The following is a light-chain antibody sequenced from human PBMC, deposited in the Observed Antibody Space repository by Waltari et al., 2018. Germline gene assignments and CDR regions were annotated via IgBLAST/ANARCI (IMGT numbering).Light chain of an antibody. CDR2: DVN. CDR3: CSYVGGNRI. CDR1: SSDVGSYNF. Sequence: QSALTQPRSVSGSPGQSITISCTGTSSDVGSYNFVSWYRQYPGKAPKLMIYDVNERPSGVPDRFSGSKSGNTASLTISGLQAEDEADYYCCSYVGGNRIFGGGTKLTVL. V-gene: IGLV2-11*01. J-gene: IGLJ2*01.